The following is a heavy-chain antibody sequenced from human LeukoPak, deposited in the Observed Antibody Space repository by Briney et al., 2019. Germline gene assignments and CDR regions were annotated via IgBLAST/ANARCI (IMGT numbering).Heavy chain of an antibody. CDR2: IYTSGST. CDR1: GGSISSGSYY. Sequence: SETLSLTCTVSGGSISSGSYYWSWIRQPAGKGLEWIGRIYTSGSTNYNPSLKSRVTISVDTSKNQFSLKLSSVTAADTAVYYCAREGYCSSTSRYQVDYWGQGTLVTVSS. J-gene: IGHJ4*02. V-gene: IGHV4-61*02. D-gene: IGHD2-2*01. CDR3: AREGYCSSTSRYQVDY.